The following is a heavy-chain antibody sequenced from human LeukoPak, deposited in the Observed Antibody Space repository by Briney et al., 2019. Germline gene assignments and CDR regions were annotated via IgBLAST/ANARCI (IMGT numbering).Heavy chain of an antibody. CDR3: ARGLYYYGSGSYYTK. CDR2: INHSGST. D-gene: IGHD3-10*01. J-gene: IGHJ4*02. V-gene: IGHV4-34*01. Sequence: SETLSLTCAVYGGSFSGYYWSWIRQPPGKGLEWIGEINHSGSTNYNPSLKSRVTISVDTSKNQFSLKLSSATAADTAVYYCARGLYYYGSGSYYTKWGQGTLVTVSS. CDR1: GGSFSGYY.